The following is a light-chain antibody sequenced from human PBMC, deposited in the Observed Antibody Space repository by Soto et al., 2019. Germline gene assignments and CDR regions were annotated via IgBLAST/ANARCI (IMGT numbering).Light chain of an antibody. CDR3: HGQQYGVSSTYT. J-gene: IGKJ2*01. Sequence: EIVLTQSPGTLPLSPGERATLSCRASQSVSIKYRAWYQQKPGQAPRLLIYGGSNRASGISDRFSGSGSGTDFTLTISRLEPEEIAVYYCHGQQYGVSSTYTFGQGTKLEIK. CDR1: QSVSIKY. CDR2: GGS. V-gene: IGKV3-20*01.